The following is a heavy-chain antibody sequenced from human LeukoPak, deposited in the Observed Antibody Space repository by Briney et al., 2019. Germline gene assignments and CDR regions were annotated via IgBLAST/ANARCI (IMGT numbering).Heavy chain of an antibody. CDR1: GFTFSSYA. Sequence: GGSLRLSCEASGFTFSSYAMSWVRQAPGKGLEWVSAISGSGGSTYYADSVKGRFTISRDNSKNTLYLQMNSLRAEDTAVYYCAKKRWLATAPFDYWGQGTLVTVSS. V-gene: IGHV3-23*01. CDR3: AKKRWLATAPFDY. CDR2: ISGSGGST. J-gene: IGHJ4*02. D-gene: IGHD6-19*01.